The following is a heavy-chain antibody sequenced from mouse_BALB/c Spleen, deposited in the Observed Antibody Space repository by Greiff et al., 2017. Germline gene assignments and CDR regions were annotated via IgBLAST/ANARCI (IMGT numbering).Heavy chain of an antibody. CDR2: INPSSGYT. CDR1: GYTFTSYT. V-gene: IGHV1-4*02. CDR3: ARSGLLRYQYYFDY. D-gene: IGHD1-1*01. Sequence: QVQLKQSAAELARPGASVKMSCKASGYTFTSYTMHWVKQRPGQGLEWIGYINPSSGYTEYNQKFKDKTTLTADKSSSTAYMQLSSLTSEDSAVYYCARSGLLRYQYYFDYWGQGTTLTVSS. J-gene: IGHJ2*01.